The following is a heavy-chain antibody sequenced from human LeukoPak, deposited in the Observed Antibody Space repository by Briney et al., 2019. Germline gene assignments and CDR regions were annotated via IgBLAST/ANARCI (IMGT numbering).Heavy chain of an antibody. CDR2: ISAYNGNT. Sequence: ASVKVSCKASGYTFTSYGISWVRQAPGQGLEWMGWISAYNGNTNYAQKLQGRVTMTTDTSTSTAYMELRSLRSDDTAVYCCARDLEDTAMVRTGYFDYWGQGTLVTVSS. J-gene: IGHJ4*02. V-gene: IGHV1-18*01. CDR3: ARDLEDTAMVRTGYFDY. CDR1: GYTFTSYG. D-gene: IGHD5-18*01.